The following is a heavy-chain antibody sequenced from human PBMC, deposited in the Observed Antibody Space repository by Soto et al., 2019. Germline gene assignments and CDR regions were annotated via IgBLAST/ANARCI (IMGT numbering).Heavy chain of an antibody. V-gene: IGHV4-34*01. D-gene: IGHD2-8*01. J-gene: IGHJ5*02. CDR2: INHSGST. CDR1: GGSFSGYY. Sequence: QVQLQQWGAGLLKPSETLSLTCAVYGGSFSGYYWSWIRQPPGKGLEWIGEINHSGSTNYNPSLKSRVTISVDTSKNQFSLKLSSVTAADTAVYYCARGGVYGPGNWCDPWGQGTLVTVSS. CDR3: ARGGVYGPGNWCDP.